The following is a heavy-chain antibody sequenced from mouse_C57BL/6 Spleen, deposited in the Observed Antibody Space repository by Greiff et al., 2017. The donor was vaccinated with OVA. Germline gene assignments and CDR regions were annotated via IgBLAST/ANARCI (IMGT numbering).Heavy chain of an antibody. CDR3: TTLGYGSSHWYFDV. CDR2: IDPEDGDT. V-gene: IGHV14-1*01. CDR1: GFNIKDYY. D-gene: IGHD1-1*01. Sequence: EVKLEESGAELVRLGASVKLSCTASGFNIKDYYMHWVKQRPEQGLEWIGRIDPEDGDTEYAPKFQGKATMTADTSSNTAYLQLSSLTSEDTAVYYCTTLGYGSSHWYFDVWGTGTTVTVSS. J-gene: IGHJ1*03.